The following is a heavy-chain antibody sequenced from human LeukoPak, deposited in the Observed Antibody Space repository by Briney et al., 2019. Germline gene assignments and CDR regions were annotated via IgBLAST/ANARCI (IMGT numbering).Heavy chain of an antibody. CDR1: GRSFSGYY. V-gene: IGHV4-34*01. CDR3: ARDGKRTSMITSGGARPHYFDY. D-gene: IGHD3-16*01. CDR2: INHSGIT. J-gene: IGHJ4*02. Sequence: PSETLSLTCAVYGRSFSGYYWTWIRQTPGKGLEWIGEINHSGITDYNPSLRSRVTISVDTSKNQFSLKLSSVTAADTAVFYCARDGKRTSMITSGGARPHYFDYWGQGALVTVSS.